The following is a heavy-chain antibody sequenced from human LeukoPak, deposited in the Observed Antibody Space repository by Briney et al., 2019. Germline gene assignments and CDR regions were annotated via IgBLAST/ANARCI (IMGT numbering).Heavy chain of an antibody. CDR3: ARVESTDYYYYYYMDV. J-gene: IGHJ6*03. CDR1: GYSIRNGYN. V-gene: IGHV4-38-2*02. D-gene: IGHD3-3*01. Sequence: SETLSLTCTVSGYSIRNGYNWGWIRLSPGKGLEWLGSIYQSGSTYDNPSLKSRVTISVDTSKNQFSLKLSSVTAADTAVYYCARVESTDYYYYYYMDVWGKGTTVTVSS. CDR2: IYQSGST.